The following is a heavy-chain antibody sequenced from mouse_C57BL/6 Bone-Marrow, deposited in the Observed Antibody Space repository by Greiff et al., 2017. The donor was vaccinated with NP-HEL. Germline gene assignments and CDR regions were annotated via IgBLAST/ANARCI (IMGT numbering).Heavy chain of an antibody. CDR2: ISSGSSTI. CDR3: AGGSSDYYAMDY. Sequence: EVMLVESGGGLVKPGGSLKLSCAASGFTFSDYGMHWVRQAPEKGLEWVAYISSGSSTIYYADTVKGRVTISRDNAKNTLFLQMTSLRSEDTAMYYCAGGSSDYYAMDYWGQGTSVTVSS. CDR1: GFTFSDYG. V-gene: IGHV5-17*01. J-gene: IGHJ4*01.